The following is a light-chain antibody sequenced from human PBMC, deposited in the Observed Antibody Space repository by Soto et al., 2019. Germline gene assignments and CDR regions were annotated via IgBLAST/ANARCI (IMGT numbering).Light chain of an antibody. CDR3: CSYTSSSTLV. V-gene: IGLV2-14*01. CDR1: SSDVGGHDS. J-gene: IGLJ1*01. Sequence: QAVLTQPASVSGSPGQAITISCTGTSSDVGGHDSVSWYQHNPGKAPKLMIYNVRNRPSGVSNRFSASKSGNTASLTISGLQAEDEADYYCCSYTSSSTLVFGTGTKVTVL. CDR2: NVR.